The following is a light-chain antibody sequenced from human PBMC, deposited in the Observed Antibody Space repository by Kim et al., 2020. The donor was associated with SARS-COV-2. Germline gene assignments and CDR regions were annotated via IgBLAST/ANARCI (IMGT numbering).Light chain of an antibody. CDR3: VLYVGRGISV. CDR2: TTN. CDR1: SGSVSSDHY. Sequence: GGTVTLTCGLSSGSVSSDHYPSWYQQTPGQPPRALIYTTNTRSSGVPDRFSGSILGNKAALTITGAQADDDSDYYCVLYVGRGISVFGGGTQLTVL. J-gene: IGLJ3*02. V-gene: IGLV8-61*01.